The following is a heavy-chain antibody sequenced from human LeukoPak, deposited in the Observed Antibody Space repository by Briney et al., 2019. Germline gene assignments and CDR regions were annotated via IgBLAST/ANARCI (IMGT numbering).Heavy chain of an antibody. CDR1: GGSFSGYY. CDR2: INHSGST. J-gene: IGHJ4*02. Sequence: SETLSLTCAVYGGSFSGYYWSWIRQPPGKGLEWIGEINHSGSTNYNPSLKSRVTISVETSKNQYSMKLSSVTAADTAVYYCTYSRAFDYWGQGTLVTVSS. V-gene: IGHV4-34*01. D-gene: IGHD2-15*01. CDR3: TYSRAFDY.